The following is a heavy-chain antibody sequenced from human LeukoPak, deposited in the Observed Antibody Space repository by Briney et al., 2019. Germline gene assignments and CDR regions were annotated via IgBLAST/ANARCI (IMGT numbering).Heavy chain of an antibody. Sequence: GGSLRLSCAASGFTFSNYGMHWVRQAPGKGLEWVAFIRYDGSNKYYADSVKGRFTVSRDNSKNTLDLQMNSLRAEDTALYYCAKDMIVIVPAALGYWGQGTLVTVSS. CDR2: IRYDGSNK. J-gene: IGHJ4*02. CDR1: GFTFSNYG. CDR3: AKDMIVIVPAALGY. D-gene: IGHD2-2*01. V-gene: IGHV3-30*02.